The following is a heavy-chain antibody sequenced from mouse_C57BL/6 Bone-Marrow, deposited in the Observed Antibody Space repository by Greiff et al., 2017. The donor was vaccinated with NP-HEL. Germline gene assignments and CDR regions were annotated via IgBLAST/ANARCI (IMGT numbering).Heavy chain of an antibody. J-gene: IGHJ3*01. Sequence: EVKLVESGGGLVKPGGSLKLSCAASGFTFSSYAMSWVRQTPEKRLEWVATISDGGSYTYYPDNVQGRFTISRDNAKNNLYLQMSHLKSEDTAMYYCARDGGWDGFAYWGQGTLVTVSA. CDR1: GFTFSSYA. CDR3: ARDGGWDGFAY. V-gene: IGHV5-4*01. CDR2: ISDGGSYT. D-gene: IGHD4-1*01.